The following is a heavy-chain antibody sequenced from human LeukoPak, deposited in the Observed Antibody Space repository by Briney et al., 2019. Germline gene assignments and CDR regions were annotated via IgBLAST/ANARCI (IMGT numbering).Heavy chain of an antibody. V-gene: IGHV1-2*02. CDR3: ARDRDSSSWFDAFDI. CDR2: INPNSGGT. D-gene: IGHD6-13*01. J-gene: IGHJ3*02. CDR1: GYTFTGYY. Sequence: ASVKVSCKASGYTFTGYYMHWVRQAPGQGLEWMGWINPNSGGTNYAQKFQGRVTMTRDTSISTAYMELSRLRSDDTAVYYCARDRDSSSWFDAFDIWGQGTMVTVSS.